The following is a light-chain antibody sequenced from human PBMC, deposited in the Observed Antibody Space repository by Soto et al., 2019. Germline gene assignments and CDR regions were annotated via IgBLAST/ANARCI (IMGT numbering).Light chain of an antibody. CDR1: QSVSSN. Sequence: EIVMTQSPATLSVSPGERATISCRASQSVSSNLAWYQQKPGQAPRPLIYGASTRATGIPARFSGSGSGTEFTITISSLQSEDFAVYYCQQYNNWPRTFGQGTKLEIK. CDR2: GAS. CDR3: QQYNNWPRT. V-gene: IGKV3-15*01. J-gene: IGKJ2*01.